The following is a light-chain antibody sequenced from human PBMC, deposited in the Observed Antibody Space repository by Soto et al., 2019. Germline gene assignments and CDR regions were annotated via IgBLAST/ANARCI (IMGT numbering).Light chain of an antibody. V-gene: IGKV2-30*02. J-gene: IGKJ1*01. CDR2: KVS. Sequence: DVVMTQSPLSLPVTLGQPASISCRSSQSLIHSDGDTYLNWFQQRPGQSPRRLIYKVSDRDSGVPERFSGSGSGTDFTLKISSVEADDVAIYYCMQGTHWPWTFGQGTEVEIK. CDR3: MQGTHWPWT. CDR1: QSLIHSDGDTY.